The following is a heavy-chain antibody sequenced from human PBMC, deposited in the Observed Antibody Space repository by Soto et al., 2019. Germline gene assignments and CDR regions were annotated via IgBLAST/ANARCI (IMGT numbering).Heavy chain of an antibody. Sequence: PVGCLRLSCVASGLTLGRRAMSWFRVPPWDVLQRVSTITDTGGDAKSADSVRGRFAISRDNYKNTLYLQMNRLRAEDTAVDYCAKGLMPPNYYDRSNASTFDYWGQGTLVTVSS. CDR1: GLTLGRRA. D-gene: IGHD3-22*01. CDR2: ITDTGGDA. V-gene: IGHV3-23*01. CDR3: AKGLMPPNYYDRSNASTFDY. J-gene: IGHJ4*02.